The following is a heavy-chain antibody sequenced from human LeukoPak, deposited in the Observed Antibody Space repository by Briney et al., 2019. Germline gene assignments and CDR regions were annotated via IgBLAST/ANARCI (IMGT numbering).Heavy chain of an antibody. CDR2: IWYDGSNK. V-gene: IGHV3-33*01. CDR3: ARDRRSGRGYSYGHSDY. CDR1: GFTFSSYG. J-gene: IGHJ4*02. Sequence: PGGSLRLSCAASGFTFSSYGMHWVRQAPGKGLEWVAVIWYDGSNKYYADSVKGQFTISRDNSKNTLYLQMNSLRAEDTAVYYCARDRRSGRGYSYGHSDYWGQGTLVTVSS. D-gene: IGHD5-18*01.